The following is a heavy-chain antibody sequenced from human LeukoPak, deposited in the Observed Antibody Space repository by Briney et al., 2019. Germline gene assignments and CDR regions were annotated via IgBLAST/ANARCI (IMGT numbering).Heavy chain of an antibody. CDR2: INQDGREK. Sequence: SGGSLRLSCAASGFTLSNYWMTWVRQAPGQGLEWVANINQDGREKNYVDSVKGRFTISRDNAKNSLYLQMNSLRAGDTAVYFCARENRGSYYVPFDSWGQGTLVTVSS. CDR1: GFTLSNYW. V-gene: IGHV3-7*05. D-gene: IGHD3-10*02. CDR3: ARENRGSYYVPFDS. J-gene: IGHJ4*02.